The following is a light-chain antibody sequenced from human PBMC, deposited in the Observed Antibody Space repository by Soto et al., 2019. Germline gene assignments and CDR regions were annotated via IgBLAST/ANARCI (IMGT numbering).Light chain of an antibody. V-gene: IGLV2-14*01. CDR3: SSFTSSVTLV. CDR2: DVS. J-gene: IGLJ1*01. Sequence: QSVLTQPASVSGSPGQSITISCTGTSSDVGGYEYVSWYQQHPGKAPKLMIYDVSNRPSGVSNRFSGSKSGNTASLTISGLQAEDEADYYCSSFTSSVTLVFGTGTKVTVL. CDR1: SSDVGGYEY.